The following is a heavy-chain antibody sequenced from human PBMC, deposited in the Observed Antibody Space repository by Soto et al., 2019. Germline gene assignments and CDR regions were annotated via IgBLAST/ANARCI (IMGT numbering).Heavy chain of an antibody. D-gene: IGHD6-13*01. Sequence: SVKVSCKASGGTFSSYAISWVRQAPGQGLEWMGGIIPIFGTANYAQKFQGRVTITADKSTSTAYMELSSLRSEDTAVYYCARTPGYDYYYGMDVWGQGTTVTVS. V-gene: IGHV1-69*06. J-gene: IGHJ6*02. CDR1: GGTFSSYA. CDR2: IIPIFGTA. CDR3: ARTPGYDYYYGMDV.